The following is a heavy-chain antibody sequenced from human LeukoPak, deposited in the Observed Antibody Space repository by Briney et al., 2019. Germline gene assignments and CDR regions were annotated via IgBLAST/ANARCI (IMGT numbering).Heavy chain of an antibody. CDR2: IYHSGST. J-gene: IGHJ4*02. Sequence: SETLSLTCTVSGGSISSYYWSWIRQPPGRGLEWIGSIYHSGSTYYNPSLKSRVTISVDTSKNHFSLKLSSVTAADTAMYYCARHVDSSGYYTTAVDYWGQGTLVTVSS. CDR1: GGSISSYY. V-gene: IGHV4-39*01. CDR3: ARHVDSSGYYTTAVDY. D-gene: IGHD3-22*01.